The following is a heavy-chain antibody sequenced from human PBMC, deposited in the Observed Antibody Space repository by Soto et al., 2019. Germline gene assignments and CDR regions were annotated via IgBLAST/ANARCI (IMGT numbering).Heavy chain of an antibody. D-gene: IGHD6-19*01. J-gene: IGHJ4*02. CDR3: ARLQYSSGWYSFDY. CDR2: IYYSGST. Sequence: SETLSLTCTVSGGSISSSSYYWGWIRQPPGKGLEWIGSIYYSGSTYYNPSLKSRVTISVDTPKNQFSLKLSSVTAADTAVYYCARLQYSSGWYSFDYWGQGTLVTVSS. CDR1: GGSISSSSYY. V-gene: IGHV4-39*01.